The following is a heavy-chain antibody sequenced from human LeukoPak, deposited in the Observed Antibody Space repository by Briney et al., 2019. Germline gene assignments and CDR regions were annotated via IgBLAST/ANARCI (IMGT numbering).Heavy chain of an antibody. CDR1: GFTFSTYT. D-gene: IGHD4-17*01. CDR2: ISFDGSSQ. J-gene: IGHJ2*01. V-gene: IGHV3-30-3*01. Sequence: PGGSLRLSCAASGFTFSTYTMHWVRQAPGKGLEWVAIISFDGSSQYYADSVKGRFTISRDDAKNSLYLQMNSLTAEDTAEYYCARNKINTVTTGWYFDLWGRGTLVSVSS. CDR3: ARNKINTVTTGWYFDL.